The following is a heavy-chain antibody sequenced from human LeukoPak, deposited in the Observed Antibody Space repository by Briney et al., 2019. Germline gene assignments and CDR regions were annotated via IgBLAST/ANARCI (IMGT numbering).Heavy chain of an antibody. CDR3: ARSRWDGYTYSNYYMDV. J-gene: IGHJ6*03. V-gene: IGHV4-39*07. CDR1: GCSISSSSYY. CDR2: IYYSGST. D-gene: IGHD5-24*01. Sequence: SETLSLTCTVSGCSISSSSYYGGWIRQPPGKWLEWIGSIYYSGSTNYNPSLKRRVTISVDTSKHQFSLKLTSVTAADTAVYYCARSRWDGYTYSNYYMDVWGKGTTVTISS.